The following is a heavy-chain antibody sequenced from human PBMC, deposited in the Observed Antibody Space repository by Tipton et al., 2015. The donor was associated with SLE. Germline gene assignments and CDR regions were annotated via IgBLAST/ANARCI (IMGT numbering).Heavy chain of an antibody. J-gene: IGHJ6*03. CDR1: GGSFSDYY. D-gene: IGHD6-19*01. Sequence: TLSLTCAVYGGSFSDYYWSWIRQPPGKGLEWIGDINHSGSTNYNSSLKSRVTISIDTSKNQFSLKVSSVTAADTAVYFCARAVEGYSSGWYYYYYYMDVWGKGTTVTVSS. CDR3: ARAVEGYSSGWYYYYYYMDV. CDR2: INHSGST. V-gene: IGHV4-34*01.